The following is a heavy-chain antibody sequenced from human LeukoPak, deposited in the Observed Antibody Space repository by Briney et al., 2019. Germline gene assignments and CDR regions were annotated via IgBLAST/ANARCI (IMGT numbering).Heavy chain of an antibody. V-gene: IGHV4-4*07. CDR2: VDTSGNT. J-gene: IGHJ4*02. Sequence: PSETLSLTCTVSGDSITNDYCTWIRQPAGRGLEWIGRVDTSGNTNYNPSLKSRVTISVDTSKNQFSLKLSSVTAADTAVYYCAREYYDILTGYPYYFDYWGQGTLVTVSS. CDR1: GDSITNDY. CDR3: AREYYDILTGYPYYFDY. D-gene: IGHD3-9*01.